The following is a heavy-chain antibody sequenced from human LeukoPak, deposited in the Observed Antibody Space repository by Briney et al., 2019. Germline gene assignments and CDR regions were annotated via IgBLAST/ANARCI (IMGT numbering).Heavy chain of an antibody. CDR1: GFTFSNAW. CDR3: TKDRLLYCSSTSCPNWFDP. V-gene: IGHV3-15*01. D-gene: IGHD2-2*01. J-gene: IGHJ5*02. CDR2: IKSKTDGGTT. Sequence: GGSLRLSCAASGFTFSNAWMSWVRQAPGKGLEWVGRIKSKTDGGTTDYAAPVKGRFTISRDDSKNTLYLQMNSLKTEDTAVYYCTKDRLLYCSSTSCPNWFDPWGQGTLVTVSS.